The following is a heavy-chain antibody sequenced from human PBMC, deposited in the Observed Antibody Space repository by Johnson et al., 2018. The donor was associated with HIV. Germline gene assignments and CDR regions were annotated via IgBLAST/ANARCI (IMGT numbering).Heavy chain of an antibody. J-gene: IGHJ3*02. D-gene: IGHD2-2*01. CDR2: IYSSGST. CDR1: GFTVSNNY. CDR3: AKGRIVVAGFDAFDI. V-gene: IGHV3-66*01. Sequence: VQLVESGGGLVKPGGSLRLSCAASGFTVSNNYMSWVRQAPGTGLEWVSIIYSSGSTYYADSVKGRFTISRDNSKNTLYLQMNSLRAEDTAVYYCAKGRIVVAGFDAFDIWGQGTMVTVSS.